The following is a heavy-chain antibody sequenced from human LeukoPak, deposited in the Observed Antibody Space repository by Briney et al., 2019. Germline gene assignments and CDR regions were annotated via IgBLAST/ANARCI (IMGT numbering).Heavy chain of an antibody. CDR1: GGSISSSSYY. CDR3: ASRIAAAGTGEY. J-gene: IGHJ4*02. Sequence: SETLSLTCTVSGGSISSSSYYWAWIRQPPGKGLEWIGSIYYGGNTNYNPSLKSRVTISVDKSKNQFSLKLSSVTAADTAVYYCASRIAAAGTGEYWGQGTLVTVSS. CDR2: IYYGGNT. V-gene: IGHV4-39*07. D-gene: IGHD6-13*01.